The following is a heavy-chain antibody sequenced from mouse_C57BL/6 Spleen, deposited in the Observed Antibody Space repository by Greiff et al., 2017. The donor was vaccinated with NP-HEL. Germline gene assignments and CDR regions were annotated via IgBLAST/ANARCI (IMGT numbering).Heavy chain of an antibody. J-gene: IGHJ2*01. CDR3: AMGITKYYFDY. V-gene: IGHV1-69*01. Sequence: QVQLQQPGAELVMPGASVKLSCKASGYTFTSYWMHWVKQRPGQGLEWIGEIDPSDSYTNYNQKFKGKSTLTVDKSSSTAYMQLSSLTSEGSAVYYCAMGITKYYFDYWGQGTTLTVSS. CDR1: GYTFTSYW. CDR2: IDPSDSYT. D-gene: IGHD2-4*01.